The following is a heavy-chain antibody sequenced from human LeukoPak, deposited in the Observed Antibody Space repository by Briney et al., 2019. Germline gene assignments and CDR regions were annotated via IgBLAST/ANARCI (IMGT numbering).Heavy chain of an antibody. CDR2: INPNSGGT. CDR3: ATPMGLLRWAFDI. D-gene: IGHD3-3*01. Sequence: GASVKVSCKASGYTFTGYYMHWVRQAPGQGLEWMGWINPNSGGTNYAQKLQGRVTMTTDTSTSTAYMELRSLRSDDTAVYYCATPMGLLRWAFDIWGQGTMVTVSS. J-gene: IGHJ3*02. CDR1: GYTFTGYY. V-gene: IGHV1-2*02.